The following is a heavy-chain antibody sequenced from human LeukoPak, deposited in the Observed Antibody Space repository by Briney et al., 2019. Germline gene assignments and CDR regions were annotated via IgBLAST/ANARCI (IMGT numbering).Heavy chain of an antibody. Sequence: GESLKISSKGSGYKFTSYWIGWVRQMPGKGLEWMGIIYPGASDTRYSPSFQGQVTISADKSISTAYLQWRSLRASDTATYYCGRHLAYYGLDVWGQGTTVTVSS. CDR2: IYPGASDT. J-gene: IGHJ6*02. CDR3: GRHLAYYGLDV. CDR1: GYKFTSYW. V-gene: IGHV5-51*01.